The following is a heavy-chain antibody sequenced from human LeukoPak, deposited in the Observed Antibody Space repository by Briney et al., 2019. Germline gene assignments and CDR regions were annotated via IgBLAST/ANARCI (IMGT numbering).Heavy chain of an antibody. CDR1: GGTFSSYA. D-gene: IGHD2-2*02. CDR3: ARDAFCSSTSCYRTDWFDP. Sequence: AASVKVSCKAFGGTFSSYAISWVRQAPGQGLEWMGRIIPIFGTANYAQKFQGRVTITADKSTSTAYMELSSLRSEDTAVYYCARDAFCSSTSCYRTDWFDPWGQGTLVTVSS. CDR2: IIPIFGTA. V-gene: IGHV1-69*06. J-gene: IGHJ5*02.